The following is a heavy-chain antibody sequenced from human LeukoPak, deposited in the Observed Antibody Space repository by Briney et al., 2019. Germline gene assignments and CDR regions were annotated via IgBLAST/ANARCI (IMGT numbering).Heavy chain of an antibody. CDR3: ARDFCSSTSCFYDP. CDR2: IKQDGSEK. J-gene: IGHJ5*02. Sequence: GGSLRLSCAASGFTFSSYWMSWVRQAPGKGLEWVANIKQDGSEKYYVDSVKGRFTISRDNAKNSLYLQMNSLRAEDTAVYYYARDFCSSTSCFYDPWGQGTLVTVSS. V-gene: IGHV3-7*01. CDR1: GFTFSSYW. D-gene: IGHD2-2*01.